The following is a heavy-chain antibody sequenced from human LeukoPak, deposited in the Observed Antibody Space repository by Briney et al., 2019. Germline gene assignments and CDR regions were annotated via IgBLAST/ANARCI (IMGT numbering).Heavy chain of an antibody. J-gene: IGHJ4*02. Sequence: SETLSLTCAVSGYSISSGYYWGWIRQPPGKGLEWIGSIYHSGSTYYNPSLKSRVTISVDTSKNQFSLKPSSVTAADTAVYYCARSHRWFTVTTLYCFDYWGQGTLVTVSS. CDR1: GYSISSGYY. CDR2: IYHSGST. V-gene: IGHV4-38-2*01. D-gene: IGHD4-11*01. CDR3: ARSHRWFTVTTLYCFDY.